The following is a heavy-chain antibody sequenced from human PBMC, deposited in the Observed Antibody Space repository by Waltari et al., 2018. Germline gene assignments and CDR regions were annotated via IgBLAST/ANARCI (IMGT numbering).Heavy chain of an antibody. Sequence: EVQLVESGGGLIQPGGSMRLSCSGSAFSVSNYISWVRQAPGKGLEWVSVIQAGGGTHYADSVRGRFIISRDNSRNTVYLQMNGLRPEDTAIYYCTRDTYCSGGTCHSPPVWGQGTMVTVSS. CDR3: TRDTYCSGGTCHSPPV. CDR2: IQAGGGT. V-gene: IGHV3-53*01. J-gene: IGHJ3*01. CDR1: AFSVSNY. D-gene: IGHD2-15*01.